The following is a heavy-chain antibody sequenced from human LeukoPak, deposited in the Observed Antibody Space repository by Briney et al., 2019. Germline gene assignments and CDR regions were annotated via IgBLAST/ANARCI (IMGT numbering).Heavy chain of an antibody. CDR3: ARSGYYAYFDY. CDR2: IYYSGST. D-gene: IGHD3-22*01. J-gene: IGHJ4*02. Sequence: PSETLSLTCTVSGGSISSYYWSWIRQPPGKGLEWIGYIYYSGSTDYNSSLKSRVTISVDTSKNQFSLKLTSVTAADTAIYYCARSGYYAYFDYWGQGTLVTVSS. CDR1: GGSISSYY. V-gene: IGHV4-59*01.